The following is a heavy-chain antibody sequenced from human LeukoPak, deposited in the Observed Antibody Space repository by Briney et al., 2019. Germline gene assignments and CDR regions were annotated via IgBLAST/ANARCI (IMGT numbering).Heavy chain of an antibody. D-gene: IGHD4-17*01. Sequence: SVKVSCKASGGTFSSYAIRWVRQAPGQGLEWMGRIIPILGIANYAQKFQGRVTITADKSTSTAYMELSSLRSEDTAVYYCARDYFFEVDYGRFDYWGQGTLVTVSS. CDR2: IIPILGIA. CDR1: GGTFSSYA. J-gene: IGHJ4*02. CDR3: ARDYFFEVDYGRFDY. V-gene: IGHV1-69*04.